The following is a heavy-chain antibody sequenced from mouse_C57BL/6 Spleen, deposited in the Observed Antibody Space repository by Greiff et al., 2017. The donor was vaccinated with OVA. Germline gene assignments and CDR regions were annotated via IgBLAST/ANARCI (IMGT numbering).Heavy chain of an antibody. CDR1: GYTFTSYG. D-gene: IGHD3-3*01. CDR2: IYPSSGTT. J-gene: IGHJ2*01. Sequence: QVQLQQSGAELARPGASVKLSCKASGYTFTSYGISWVKQRTGQGLEWIGEIYPSSGTTYYNEKFKGKATLTADKSASTAYMELRSLTSEDSAVYFCARGRAEDYFDYWGQGTTLTVSS. CDR3: ARGRAEDYFDY. V-gene: IGHV1-81*01.